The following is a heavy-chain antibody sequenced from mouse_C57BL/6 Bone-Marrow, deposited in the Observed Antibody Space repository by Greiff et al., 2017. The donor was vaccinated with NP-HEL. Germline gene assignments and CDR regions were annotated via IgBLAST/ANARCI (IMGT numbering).Heavy chain of an antibody. CDR2: INPSTGGT. CDR1: GYSFTGYY. CDR3: ASGSSHGYYFDY. V-gene: IGHV1-42*01. J-gene: IGHJ2*01. Sequence: DVKLVESGPELVKPGASVKISCKASGYSFTGYYMNWVKQSPEKSLEWIGEINPSTGGTTYNQKFKAKATLTVDKSSSTAYMQLKSLTSEDSAVYYCASGSSHGYYFDYWGQGTTLTVSS. D-gene: IGHD1-1*01.